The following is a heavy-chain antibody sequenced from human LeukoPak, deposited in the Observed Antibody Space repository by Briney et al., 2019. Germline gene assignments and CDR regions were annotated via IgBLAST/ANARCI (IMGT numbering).Heavy chain of an antibody. J-gene: IGHJ4*02. CDR1: GGSFSGYY. V-gene: IGHV4-34*01. CDR2: INHSGST. CDR3: ARNGYGSGSSW. Sequence: PSETLPFTCAVYGGSFSGYYWSWIRQPPGKGLEWIGEINHSGSTNYNPSLKSRVTISVDTSKNQVSLKLTSVTAADTAVYYCARNGYGSGSSWWGQGTLVTVSS. D-gene: IGHD3-10*01.